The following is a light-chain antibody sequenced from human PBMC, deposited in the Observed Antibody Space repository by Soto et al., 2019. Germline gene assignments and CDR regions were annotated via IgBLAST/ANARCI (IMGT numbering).Light chain of an antibody. CDR1: QSVRSNY. CDR3: QQLGT. Sequence: IVLTQSPGTLSLSPGERATLSCRASQSVRSNYLAWYQQKPGQAPRLLIYGASSRATGIPDRFSGSGSGTDFTLTISRLEPEDFAVYYCQQLGTF. CDR2: GAS. V-gene: IGKV3-20*01. J-gene: IGKJ1*01.